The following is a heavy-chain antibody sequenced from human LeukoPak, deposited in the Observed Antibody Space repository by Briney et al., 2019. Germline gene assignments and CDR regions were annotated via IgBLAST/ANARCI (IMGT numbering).Heavy chain of an antibody. Sequence: SETLSLTCTVSGGSISSGDYYWSWIRQPPGKGLEWIGYIYYSGSTYYNPSLKSRVTISVGTSKNQFSLKLSSVTAADTAVYYCARADYGDRTGVFDYWGQGTLVTVSS. V-gene: IGHV4-30-4*01. D-gene: IGHD4-17*01. J-gene: IGHJ4*02. CDR1: GGSISSGDYY. CDR2: IYYSGST. CDR3: ARADYGDRTGVFDY.